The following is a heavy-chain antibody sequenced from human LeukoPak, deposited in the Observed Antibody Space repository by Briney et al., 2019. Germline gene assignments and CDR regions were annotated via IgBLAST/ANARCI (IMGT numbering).Heavy chain of an antibody. CDR3: ARDRWYYYGSGSYNPFDY. J-gene: IGHJ4*02. D-gene: IGHD3-10*01. V-gene: IGHV3-20*04. CDR2: INWNGGST. Sequence: GGSLRLSCAASGFTFDDYGLSWVRQAPGKGLEWVSGINWNGGSTGYADSVKGRFTISRDNAKKSLYLQMNSLRAEDTALYYCARDRWYYYGSGSYNPFDYWGQGTLVTVPS. CDR1: GFTFDDYG.